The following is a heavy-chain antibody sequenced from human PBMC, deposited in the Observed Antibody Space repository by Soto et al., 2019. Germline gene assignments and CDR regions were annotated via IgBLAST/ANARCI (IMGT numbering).Heavy chain of an antibody. J-gene: IGHJ4*02. CDR2: INHSGST. D-gene: IGHD3-22*01. Sequence: SETLSLTCAVYGGSFSGYYWSWIRQPPGKGLEWIGEINHSGSTNYNPSLKSRVTISVDTSKNQFSLKLSSVTAADTAVYYCARGRPYYYDSSGSPIDYWGQGTLVTVSS. V-gene: IGHV4-34*01. CDR3: ARGRPYYYDSSGSPIDY. CDR1: GGSFSGYY.